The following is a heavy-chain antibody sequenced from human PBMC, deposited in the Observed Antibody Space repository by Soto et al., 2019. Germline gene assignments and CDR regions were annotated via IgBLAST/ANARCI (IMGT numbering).Heavy chain of an antibody. D-gene: IGHD2-2*01. CDR1: GFTFSSYG. V-gene: IGHV3-30*18. J-gene: IGHJ5*02. CDR2: ISYDGSNK. Sequence: QVQLVESGGGVVQPGRSLRLSCAASGFTFSSYGMHWVRQAPSKGLEWVAVISYDGSNKYYADSVKGRFTISRDNSKNTLYLQMNSLRAEDTAVYYCAKGPRSVVPAAMAWFDPWGQGTLVTVSS. CDR3: AKGPRSVVPAAMAWFDP.